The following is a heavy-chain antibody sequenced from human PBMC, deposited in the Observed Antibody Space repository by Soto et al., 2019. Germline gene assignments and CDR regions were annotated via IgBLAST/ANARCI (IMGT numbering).Heavy chain of an antibody. V-gene: IGHV4-59*01. CDR2: IYYSGST. Sequence: QVQLQESGPGLVKPSETLSLTCTVSGGSNSSYYWSWIRQPPGKGLEWIGYIYYSGSTNYNPPLKNRVTISVDTSRNQFSLKLSSVTAADTAVYYCARVGCSGGYCYHFDYWGQGSLVTVSS. J-gene: IGHJ4*02. CDR1: GGSNSSYY. CDR3: ARVGCSGGYCYHFDY. D-gene: IGHD2-15*01.